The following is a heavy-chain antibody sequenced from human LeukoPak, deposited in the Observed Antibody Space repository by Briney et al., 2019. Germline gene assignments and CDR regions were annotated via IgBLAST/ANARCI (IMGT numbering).Heavy chain of an antibody. CDR1: GGTFSSYA. CDR2: IIPIFCTA. Sequence: SVKVSXKASGGTFSSYAISWVRQAPGQGLEWMGGIIPIFCTANYAQKFQGRVTITTDESTSTAYMELSSLRSEDTAVYYCARGRAAGTVDWFDPWGQGTLVTVSS. J-gene: IGHJ5*02. V-gene: IGHV1-69*05. CDR3: ARGRAAGTVDWFDP. D-gene: IGHD6-13*01.